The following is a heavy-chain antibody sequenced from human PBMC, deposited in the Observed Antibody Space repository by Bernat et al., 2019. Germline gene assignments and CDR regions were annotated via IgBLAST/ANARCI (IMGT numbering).Heavy chain of an antibody. V-gene: IGHV3-74*01. CDR3: VRDLTTITTADLNY. Sequence: EVQLVESGGGLVQPGGSLRLSCAASGFTFSSYWMHWVHQAPGKGLVWVSRINGDGSSTNYADSVKGRFTISRDNAKNTLYLHMNSLRAEDTAVYYCVRDLTTITTADLNYWGQGSLVTVSS. CDR2: INGDGSST. CDR1: GFTFSSYW. J-gene: IGHJ4*02. D-gene: IGHD4-11*01.